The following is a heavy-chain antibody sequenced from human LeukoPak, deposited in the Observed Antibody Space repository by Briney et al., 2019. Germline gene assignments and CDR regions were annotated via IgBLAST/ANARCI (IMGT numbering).Heavy chain of an antibody. CDR2: IYYSGTT. CDR3: ARHDSSGPYNAFDI. D-gene: IGHD3-22*01. Sequence: SETLSLTCTVSGVSIRRSSYYWGWIRQPPGKGLEWIGSIYYSGTTYNNPSLKSQVTISADTSKNHYSLTLNSVTAADTAVYYCARHDSSGPYNAFDIWGQGTMVTVSS. CDR1: GVSIRRSSYY. J-gene: IGHJ3*02. V-gene: IGHV4-39*01.